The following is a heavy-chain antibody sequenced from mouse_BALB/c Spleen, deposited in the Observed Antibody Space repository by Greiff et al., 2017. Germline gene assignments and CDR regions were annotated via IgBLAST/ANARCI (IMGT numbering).Heavy chain of an antibody. CDR3: ARRDSSSFYFDY. CDR2: ISYSGST. D-gene: IGHD1-1*01. Sequence: EVQRVESGPSLVKPSQTLSLTCSVTGDSITSGYWNWIRKFPGNKLEYMGYISYSGSTYYNPSLKSRISITRETATNQYYLQLNSVTTEDTATYYCARRDSSSFYFDYWGQGTTRTVSS. J-gene: IGHJ2*01. V-gene: IGHV3-8*02. CDR1: GDSITSGY.